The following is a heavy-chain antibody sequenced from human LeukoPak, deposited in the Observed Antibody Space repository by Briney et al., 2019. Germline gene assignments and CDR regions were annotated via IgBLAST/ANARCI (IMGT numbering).Heavy chain of an antibody. J-gene: IGHJ6*03. D-gene: IGHD2-15*01. CDR1: GLTFSSYG. CDR3: AKNGDRGAYCSGGTCYPYYYYMDV. Sequence: GGSLRLSCAASGLTFSSYGMSWVRQAPGRGLEWVSAISTTGGTTYYADSVRGRFTISRDNSRNTLYLQMNSLRAEDTAIYYCAKNGDRGAYCSGGTCYPYYYYMDVWGKGTTVTISS. CDR2: ISTTGGTT. V-gene: IGHV3-23*01.